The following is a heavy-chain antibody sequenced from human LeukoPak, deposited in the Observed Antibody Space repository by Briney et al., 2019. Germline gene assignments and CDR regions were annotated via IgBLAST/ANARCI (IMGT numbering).Heavy chain of an antibody. V-gene: IGHV1-8*03. CDR2: MNPNSGNT. J-gene: IGHJ5*02. CDR3: ARGRSIVVVPAAMIGPGNNWFDP. Sequence: ASVKVSCKASGSTFTSYDINWVRQATGQGLEWMGWMNPNSGNTGYAQKFQGRVTITRNNSISTAYMELSSLTSEDTAVYYCARGRSIVVVPAAMIGPGNNWFDPWGQGTLVTV. D-gene: IGHD2-2*01. CDR1: GSTFTSYD.